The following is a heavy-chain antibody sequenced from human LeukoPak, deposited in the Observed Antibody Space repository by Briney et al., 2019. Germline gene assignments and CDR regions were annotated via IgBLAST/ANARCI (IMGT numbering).Heavy chain of an antibody. CDR1: GYTFTGYY. V-gene: IGHV1-2*02. J-gene: IGHJ5*02. D-gene: IGHD2-2*01. Sequence: ASVKVSCKASGYTFTGYYMHWVRQAPGQGLEWMGWINPNSGGTNYAQKFQGRVTMTRDTSISTAYMELSRLRSDDTAVYYCARATLRRYCSSTSCWFDPWGQGTLVTVSS. CDR2: INPNSGGT. CDR3: ARATLRRYCSSTSCWFDP.